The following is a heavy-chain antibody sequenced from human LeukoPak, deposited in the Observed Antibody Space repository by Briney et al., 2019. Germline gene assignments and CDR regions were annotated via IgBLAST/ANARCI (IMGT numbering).Heavy chain of an antibody. J-gene: IGHJ4*02. CDR1: GFTFDDYG. CDR2: IYWNGGST. CDR3: ARDEVSGSYFDY. D-gene: IGHD1-26*01. V-gene: IGHV3-20*01. Sequence: GGSLRVSCAASGFTFDDYGMSGVRQAPGKGLEWVSGIYWNGGSTGYADSLKGRFTISRDNAKNSLYLQMNSLRAEDTALYNCARDEVSGSYFDYWGQGTLVTVSS.